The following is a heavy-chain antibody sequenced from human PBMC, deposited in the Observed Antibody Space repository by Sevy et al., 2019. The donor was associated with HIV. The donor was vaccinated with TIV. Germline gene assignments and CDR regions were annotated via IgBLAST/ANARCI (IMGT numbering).Heavy chain of an antibody. Sequence: GGSLRLSCAASGFTFSSYGMPWVRQAPGKGLEWVAVISYDGSNKYYADSVKGRFTISRDNSKNTLYLKRNSLRAEDTAVYYCAKGSRSYPPHDAFDIWGQGTMVTVSS. D-gene: IGHD3-10*01. V-gene: IGHV3-30*18. CDR1: GFTFSSYG. J-gene: IGHJ3*02. CDR2: ISYDGSNK. CDR3: AKGSRSYPPHDAFDI.